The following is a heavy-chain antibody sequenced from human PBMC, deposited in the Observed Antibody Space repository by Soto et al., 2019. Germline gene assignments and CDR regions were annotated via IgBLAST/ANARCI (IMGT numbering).Heavy chain of an antibody. V-gene: IGHV3-30-3*01. Sequence: QVQLVESGGGVVQTRRSLRLSCAASGFTFSTYAIHWVRQAPGKGLEWVAVISSDGTNHYYADSVKGRFTISRDNSKNTLYLQMSSLRVEDTAVYYCAGYCSSTNCYSRYWGQGTMVIVSS. CDR1: GFTFSTYA. J-gene: IGHJ4*02. CDR3: AGYCSSTNCYSRY. D-gene: IGHD2-2*01. CDR2: ISSDGTNH.